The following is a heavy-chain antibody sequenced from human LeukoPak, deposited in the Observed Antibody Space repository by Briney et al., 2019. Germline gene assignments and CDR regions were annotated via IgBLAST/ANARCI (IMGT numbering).Heavy chain of an antibody. CDR3: ARQGYYDTSGHYYMDV. CDR1: GDLINSYY. CDR2: IYYSGST. Sequence: SETLSLTCTVSGDLINSYYWSWIRQPPGKGLEWIGYIYYSGSTNYNPSLKSRVTMSLDTSKSQFSLNLSSVTAADTAVYYCARQGYYDTSGHYYMDVWDKGTTVTVSS. V-gene: IGHV4-59*08. D-gene: IGHD3-22*01. J-gene: IGHJ6*03.